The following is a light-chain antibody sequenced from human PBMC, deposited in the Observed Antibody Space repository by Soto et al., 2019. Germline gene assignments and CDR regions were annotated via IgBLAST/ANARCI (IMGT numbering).Light chain of an antibody. CDR2: DVS. CDR3: SSYTTSNTRQIV. CDR1: SSDVGGYNY. J-gene: IGLJ1*01. V-gene: IGLV2-14*01. Sequence: QSVLTQPVSVSGSPGQSITISCTGTSSDVGGYNYVSWYQQHPGKAPKFMIYDVSNRPSGVSNRFSGSKSGSTASLTISGLQAEEEADYYCSSYTTSNTRQIVFGTGTKVTVL.